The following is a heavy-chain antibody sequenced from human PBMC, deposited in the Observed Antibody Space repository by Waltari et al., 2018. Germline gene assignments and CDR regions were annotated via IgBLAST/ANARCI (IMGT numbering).Heavy chain of an antibody. CDR2: ISSSSSYI. J-gene: IGHJ3*02. D-gene: IGHD3-22*01. CDR3: ARGPYYYDSSAAFDI. V-gene: IGHV3-21*01. CDR1: GFTFSSYS. Sequence: EVQLVESGGGLVKPGGSLRLSCAASGFTFSSYSMNWVRQAPGKGLEWVSSISSSSSYIYYADSVKGRFTISRDNAKNSLYLQMNSLRAEDTAVYYCARGPYYYDSSAAFDIWGQGTMVTVSS.